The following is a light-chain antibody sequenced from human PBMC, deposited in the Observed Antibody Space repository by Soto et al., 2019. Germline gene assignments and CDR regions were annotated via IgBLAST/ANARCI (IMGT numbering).Light chain of an antibody. CDR1: QSVSRY. J-gene: IGKJ1*01. CDR3: QQYGTSQT. V-gene: IGKV3-20*01. Sequence: EIVMTQSPATLSVSPGERATLSCRASQSVSRYLAWYQQKPGQAPRLLIYLASSRATGIPDRFSGSGSGTDFTLTISRLEPEDFAVYYCQQYGTSQTFGQGTKVDIK. CDR2: LAS.